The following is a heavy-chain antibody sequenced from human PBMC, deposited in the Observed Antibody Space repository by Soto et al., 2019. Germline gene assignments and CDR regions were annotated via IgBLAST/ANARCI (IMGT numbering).Heavy chain of an antibody. CDR1: GYTFTTYY. Sequence: QVQLVQSGAEVKRPGASVKVSCKASGYTFTTYYMHWVRQAPGQGLEWLGIINPNGGSTTYAQKFQGRVTMTRDTSTSTVYFELSSLRSEDTAVYYCARAGYCSGGTCFHGNCDYWGQGTLVTVSA. CDR3: ARAGYCSGGTCFHGNCDY. CDR2: INPNGGST. J-gene: IGHJ4*02. D-gene: IGHD2-15*01. V-gene: IGHV1-46*01.